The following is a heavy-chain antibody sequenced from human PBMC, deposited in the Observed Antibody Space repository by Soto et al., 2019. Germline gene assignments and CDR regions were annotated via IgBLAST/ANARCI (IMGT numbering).Heavy chain of an antibody. V-gene: IGHV1-69*01. D-gene: IGHD3-3*01. CDR3: ASPYDFWSGYSPHYYYYYGMDV. Sequence: QVQLVQSGAEVKKPGSSVKVSCKASGGTFSSYAISWVRQAPGQGLEWMGGIIPIFGTANYAQTFQGRVTITADESTSTAYMELSSLRSEDTAVYYCASPYDFWSGYSPHYYYYYGMDVWGQGTTVTVSS. CDR1: GGTFSSYA. J-gene: IGHJ6*02. CDR2: IIPIFGTA.